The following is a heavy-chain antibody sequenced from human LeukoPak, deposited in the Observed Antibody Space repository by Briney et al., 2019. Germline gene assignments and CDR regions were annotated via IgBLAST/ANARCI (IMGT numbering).Heavy chain of an antibody. V-gene: IGHV3-48*03. CDR1: GFTFSNYE. Sequence: GGSLRLSCAASGFTFSNYEMNWVRQAPGKGLEWVSHISRSGSTINYADSVKGRFTISRDNTKNSLYLQMNSLRAEDTAVYYCAAQQWLVTNYDYWGQGTLVTVSS. CDR2: ISRSGSTI. J-gene: IGHJ4*02. D-gene: IGHD6-19*01. CDR3: AAQQWLVTNYDY.